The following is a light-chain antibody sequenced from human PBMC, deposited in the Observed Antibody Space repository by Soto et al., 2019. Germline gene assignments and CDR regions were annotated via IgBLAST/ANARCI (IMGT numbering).Light chain of an antibody. J-gene: IGKJ1*01. CDR2: DTS. CDR3: QQYNSYSRT. CDR1: QSISSW. Sequence: DIQVTQSPSTLSASVGDRVTITCRASQSISSWLAWYQQKPGKAPKLLIYDTSSLKSGVPSRFSGSGSGTEFSLSISSLQPDDFATYYCQQYNSYSRTFGQGTKGDIK. V-gene: IGKV1-5*01.